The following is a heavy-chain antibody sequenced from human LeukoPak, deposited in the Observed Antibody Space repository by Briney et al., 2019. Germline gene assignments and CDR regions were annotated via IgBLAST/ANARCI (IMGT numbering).Heavy chain of an antibody. J-gene: IGHJ4*02. CDR2: INPNSGGT. CDR1: GYTFTGYY. D-gene: IGHD2-2*01. CDR3: ATGLGYCSSTSCYVFDY. V-gene: IGHV1-2*02. Sequence: ASVKVSCKASGYTFTGYYMHWVRQAPGQGLEWMGWINPNSGGTNYAQKFQGRVTMIRDTSISTAYMELSRLRSDDTAVYYCATGLGYCSSTSCYVFDYWGQGTLVTVSS.